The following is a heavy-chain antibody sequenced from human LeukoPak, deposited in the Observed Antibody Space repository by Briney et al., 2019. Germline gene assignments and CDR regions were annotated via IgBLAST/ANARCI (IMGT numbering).Heavy chain of an antibody. V-gene: IGHV3-48*01. CDR1: GFTFSTYS. D-gene: IGHD3-22*01. CDR3: ARGSTYYDSSGQVPFDY. J-gene: IGHJ4*02. CDR2: ISSSSSTI. Sequence: GGSLRLSCAASGFTFSTYSMNWVRQAPGKGLEWVSYISSSSSTIYYADSVKGRFTISRDNAKNPLYLQMNSLRAEDTAVYYCARGSTYYDSSGQVPFDYWGQGTLVTVSS.